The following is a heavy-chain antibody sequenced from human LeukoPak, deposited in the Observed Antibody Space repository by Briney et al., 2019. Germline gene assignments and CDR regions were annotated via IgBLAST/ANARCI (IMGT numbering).Heavy chain of an antibody. CDR2: ISSSSSYI. J-gene: IGHJ4*02. CDR1: GFTFSTYS. D-gene: IGHD2-21*02. V-gene: IGHV3-21*01. Sequence: RGSLRLSCAAPGFTFSTYSMKWVRQAPAKGLEWVSSISSSSSYIYNAASVKGRFTISRDNAKNSLYLQMNSLTAEDTAVYYCARDPCCCGGDCYSVFDYWGQGTLVTVSS. CDR3: ARDPCCCGGDCYSVFDY.